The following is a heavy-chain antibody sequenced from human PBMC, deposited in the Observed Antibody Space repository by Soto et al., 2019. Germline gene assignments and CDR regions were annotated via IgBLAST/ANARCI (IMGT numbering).Heavy chain of an antibody. CDR1: GFPVSSNY. V-gene: IGHV3-66*01. Sequence: EVQLVESGGGLVQPGGSLRLYCAASGFPVSSNYMSWVRQAPGKGLEWVSVIYSSGSTYYADSVKGRFTIARDNSKNTLFLQMNSLRAEDTAVYYCAREAEDTGLGMDVWGQGTTVTVSS. CDR3: AREAEDTGLGMDV. CDR2: IYSSGST. D-gene: IGHD6-19*01. J-gene: IGHJ6*02.